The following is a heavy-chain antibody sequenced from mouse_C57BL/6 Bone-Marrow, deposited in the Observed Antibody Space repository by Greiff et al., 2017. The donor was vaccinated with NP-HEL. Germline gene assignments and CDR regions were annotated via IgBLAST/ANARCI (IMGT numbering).Heavy chain of an antibody. J-gene: IGHJ3*01. CDR3: VRQNDYDRAWFAY. V-gene: IGHV10-1*01. CDR1: GFSFNTYA. CDR2: IRSKSNNYAT. D-gene: IGHD2-4*01. Sequence: EVKVEESGGGLVQPKGSLKLSCAASGFSFNTYAMNWVRQAPGKGLEWVARIRSKSNNYATYYADSVKDRFTISRDDSESMLYLQMNNLKTEDTAMYYCVRQNDYDRAWFAYWGQGTLVTVSA.